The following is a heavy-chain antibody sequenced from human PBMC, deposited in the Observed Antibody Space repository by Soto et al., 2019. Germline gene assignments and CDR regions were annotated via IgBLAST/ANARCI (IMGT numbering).Heavy chain of an antibody. CDR3: ASDPHGDGGEDNWFDP. J-gene: IGHJ5*02. D-gene: IGHD3-16*01. CDR2: IIPIFGTA. Sequence: QVQLVQSGAEVKKPGSSVKVSCKASGGTFSSYAISWVRQAPGQGLEWMGGIIPIFGTANYAQKFQGRVTITADESTSTAYMELSSLRSEDTAVYYCASDPHGDGGEDNWFDPWGQGTLVTVSS. CDR1: GGTFSSYA. V-gene: IGHV1-69*12.